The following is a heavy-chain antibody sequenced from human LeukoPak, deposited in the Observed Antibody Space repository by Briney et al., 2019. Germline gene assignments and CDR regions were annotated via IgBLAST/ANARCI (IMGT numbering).Heavy chain of an antibody. J-gene: IGHJ5*02. D-gene: IGHD3-10*01. CDR2: INRHGGT. V-gene: IGHV4-34*01. CDR1: GGSFSDYF. Sequence: SGTLSLTCAVYGGSFSDYFWTWIRQPPGKGLEWIGEINRHGGTNYNPSLRGRVTMSVDTSKDQFSLKLPSVSAADTAVYSCVGDGSGPDPKNWFDPWGQGTLVTVSS. CDR3: VGDGSGPDPKNWFDP.